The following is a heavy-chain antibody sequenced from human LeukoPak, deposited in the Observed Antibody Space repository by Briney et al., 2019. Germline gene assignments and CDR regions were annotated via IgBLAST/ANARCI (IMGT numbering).Heavy chain of an antibody. CDR3: ARGKSITMVRGVIMARYYFDY. J-gene: IGHJ4*02. CDR2: IYYSGST. V-gene: IGHV4-31*03. Sequence: TLSLTCTVSGGSISSGGYYWSWIRPHPGKGLEWIGYIYYSGSTYYNPSLKSRVTISVDTSKNQFSLKLSSVTAADTAVYYCARGKSITMVRGVIMARYYFDYWGQGTLVTVSS. CDR1: GGSISSGGYY. D-gene: IGHD3-10*01.